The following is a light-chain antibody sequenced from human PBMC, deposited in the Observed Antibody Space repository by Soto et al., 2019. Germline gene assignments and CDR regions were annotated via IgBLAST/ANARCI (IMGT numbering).Light chain of an antibody. CDR1: RSVDRY. V-gene: IGKV1-39*01. CDR3: QQSYSILWT. Sequence: DIQMTQSPSSLSASVGDRVTITCRASRSVDRYLNWYQQKPGTAPKLLIYAASSLQSGVPSKFSGSGSGTDFTLTLSSLQPEDFATYYCQQSYSILWTFGQGNKVEIK. J-gene: IGKJ1*01. CDR2: AAS.